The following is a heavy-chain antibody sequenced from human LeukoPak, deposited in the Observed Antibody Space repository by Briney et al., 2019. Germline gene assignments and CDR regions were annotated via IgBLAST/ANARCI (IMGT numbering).Heavy chain of an antibody. D-gene: IGHD1-26*01. CDR3: ARAGSGIVGATPGADY. CDR1: GGTFSSYA. V-gene: IGHV1-69*04. J-gene: IGHJ4*02. Sequence: ASVKVSCKASGGTFSSYAISWMRQAPGQGLEWMGRIIPIFGIANYAQKFQGRVTITADKSTSTAYMELSSLRSEDTAVYYCARAGSGIVGATPGADYWGQGTLVTVSS. CDR2: IIPIFGIA.